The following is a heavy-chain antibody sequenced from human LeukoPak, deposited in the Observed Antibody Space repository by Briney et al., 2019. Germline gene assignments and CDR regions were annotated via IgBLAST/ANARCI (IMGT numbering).Heavy chain of an antibody. Sequence: ASVKVSCKASGYTXTGYYMHWVRQAPGQGLELMGWINPNSGGTNYAQKFQGRVTMTRDTSISTAYMELSRLRSDDTAVYYCAREISSITMVRGHNWFDPWGQGTLVTVSS. V-gene: IGHV1-2*02. D-gene: IGHD3-10*01. CDR3: AREISSITMVRGHNWFDP. J-gene: IGHJ5*02. CDR2: INPNSGGT. CDR1: GYTXTGYY.